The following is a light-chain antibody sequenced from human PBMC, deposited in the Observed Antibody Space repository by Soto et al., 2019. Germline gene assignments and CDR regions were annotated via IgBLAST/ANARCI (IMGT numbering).Light chain of an antibody. Sequence: DIQLTQSPSFLSASVGDRVTITCRASQGISSYLAWYQQKPGKAPKLLIYAASTLQSVVPSRFSGSGSGTEFTLTISSLQTEDFATYYCQQLNSYPRTFGPWTKVDIK. CDR1: QGISSY. CDR3: QQLNSYPRT. V-gene: IGKV1-9*01. CDR2: AAS. J-gene: IGKJ3*01.